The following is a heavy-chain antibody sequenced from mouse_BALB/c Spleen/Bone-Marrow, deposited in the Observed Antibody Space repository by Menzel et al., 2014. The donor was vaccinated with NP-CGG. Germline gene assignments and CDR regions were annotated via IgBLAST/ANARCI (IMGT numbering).Heavy chain of an antibody. Sequence: EVQLQQSGPGLVKPSQSLSLTCSVTGYSITSGYYWNWIRQFPGNKLEWMGYISYDGSNNYNPSLKNRISITRDTSKNQFFLKLNSGTTEDTTTYYCARLDGFAYGGQGTLVTVSA. CDR3: ARLDGFAY. CDR2: ISYDGSN. J-gene: IGHJ3*01. V-gene: IGHV3-6*02. CDR1: GYSITSGYY.